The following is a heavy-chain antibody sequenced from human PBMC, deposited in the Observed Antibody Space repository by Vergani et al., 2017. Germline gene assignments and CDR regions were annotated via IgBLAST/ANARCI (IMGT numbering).Heavy chain of an antibody. V-gene: IGHV2-70*04. Sequence: QVTLKESGPALVKPTQTLTLTCTCSGFSLSSSGMRVSWIRQPPGKALEWLARIDWDDDKFYSASLRTRLTISKDTSKNQVVLTMTNMDPVDTATYYCARGPPNLDDWGQGTLVTVSS. CDR3: ARGPPNLDD. CDR1: GFSLSSSGMR. CDR2: IDWDDDK. J-gene: IGHJ4*02.